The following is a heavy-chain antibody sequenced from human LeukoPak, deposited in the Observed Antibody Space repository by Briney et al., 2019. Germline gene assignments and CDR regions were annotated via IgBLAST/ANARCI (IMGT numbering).Heavy chain of an antibody. CDR3: ARVRTGYCSSTSCRGWFDP. J-gene: IGHJ5*02. D-gene: IGHD2-2*01. Sequence: SETLSLTCTVSGGSISSYYWSWIRQPAGKGLEWIGRIYTSGSTNYNPSLKSRVTMSVDMSKNQFSLKLSSVTAADTAVYYCARVRTGYCSSTSCRGWFDPWGQGTLVTVSS. CDR2: IYTSGST. V-gene: IGHV4-4*07. CDR1: GGSISSYY.